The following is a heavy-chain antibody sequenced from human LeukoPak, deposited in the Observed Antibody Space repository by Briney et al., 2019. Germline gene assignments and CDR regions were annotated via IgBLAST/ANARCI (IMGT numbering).Heavy chain of an antibody. Sequence: GASVKVSCRASGYTFISYGISWVRQAPGQGLEWMGWISATNANTNNEHNFQGRVTMTTATSTSTAYMELRSLRSDDTAVYYCARGSGSYSFFDYWGQGTLVTVSS. CDR3: ARGSGSYSFFDY. J-gene: IGHJ4*02. D-gene: IGHD1-26*01. CDR1: GYTFISYG. CDR2: ISATNANT. V-gene: IGHV1-18*01.